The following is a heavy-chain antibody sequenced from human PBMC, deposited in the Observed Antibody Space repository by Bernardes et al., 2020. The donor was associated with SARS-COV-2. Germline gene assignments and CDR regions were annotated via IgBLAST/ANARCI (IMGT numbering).Heavy chain of an antibody. V-gene: IGHV3-64D*06. Sequence: SLRLSCSASGFSVSSYAMHWVRQAPGKGLEYVSVISRNGDKTYYADSVKGRFTISRDNSRNTLYLQMSSLRAEDTALYYCVKMSIAVVGSDNWGQGTLVTVSS. J-gene: IGHJ4*02. CDR2: ISRNGDKT. CDR3: VKMSIAVVGSDN. CDR1: GFSVSSYA. D-gene: IGHD2-15*01.